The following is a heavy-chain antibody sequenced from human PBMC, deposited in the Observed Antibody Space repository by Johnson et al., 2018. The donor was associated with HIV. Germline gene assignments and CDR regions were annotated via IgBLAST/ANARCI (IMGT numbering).Heavy chain of an antibody. Sequence: EVQFVESGGGVVRPGGSLRLSCAASGFIFDDYAMSWVRQAPGKGLEWVSGINWNGDNTGYADSVKGGFTISRGSAKNSLYLQMNSLRAEDTALYYCGRGDYDRSDAFDIWGQGTMVTVSS. V-gene: IGHV3-20*04. CDR1: GFIFDDYA. CDR3: GRGDYDRSDAFDI. D-gene: IGHD3-22*01. CDR2: INWNGDNT. J-gene: IGHJ3*02.